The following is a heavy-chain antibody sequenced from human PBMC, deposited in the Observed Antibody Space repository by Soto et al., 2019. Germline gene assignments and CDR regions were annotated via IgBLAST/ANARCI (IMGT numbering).Heavy chain of an antibody. V-gene: IGHV3-23*01. Sequence: EVQLLESGGGLVQAGGSLRLSCAGSGYTHSFNTYAMSWVRQAPGKGLEWVAGISPTGLTTYYADSVKGRITISRDNSKDTLFLQMGSLRVEDAAVYFCAEVKRGMVPPIGGGFASWGRGTRVPVSA. CDR2: ISPTGLTT. CDR1: GYTHSFNTYA. D-gene: IGHD3-16*01. J-gene: IGHJ4*02. CDR3: AEVKRGMVPPIGGGFAS.